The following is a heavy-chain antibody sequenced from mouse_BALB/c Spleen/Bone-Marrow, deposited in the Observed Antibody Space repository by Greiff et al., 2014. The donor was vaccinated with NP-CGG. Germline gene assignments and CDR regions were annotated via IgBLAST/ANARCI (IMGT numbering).Heavy chain of an antibody. CDR1: GVTFSDTW. J-gene: IGHJ2*01. Sequence: EVKLEESGGGLVQPGGSMKLSCAASGVTFSDTWMDWVRQSPEKGLEWVAEIRTKVDNYATYYAESVKGRFTISRDDSKRSVHLQLNSLRAEDTGIYYCSPHPFVYSGQGTTLTVSS. CDR2: IRTKVDNYAT. V-gene: IGHV6-6*01. CDR3: SPHPFVY.